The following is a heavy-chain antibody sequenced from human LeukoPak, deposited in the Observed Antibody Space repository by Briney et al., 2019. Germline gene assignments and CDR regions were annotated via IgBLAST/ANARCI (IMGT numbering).Heavy chain of an antibody. Sequence: SESLSLTCGFWSRSISSGDYYCSWIRQPPGKGLERIGHIYYSGSTYNKPSLKSRITISVDTSKNQFSLKLSSVTAADTAVYYCAGLRYSGAYWGQGTLVTVSS. CDR2: IYYSGST. CDR1: SRSISSGDYY. J-gene: IGHJ4*02. V-gene: IGHV4-30-4*08. CDR3: AGLRYSGAY. D-gene: IGHD3-9*01.